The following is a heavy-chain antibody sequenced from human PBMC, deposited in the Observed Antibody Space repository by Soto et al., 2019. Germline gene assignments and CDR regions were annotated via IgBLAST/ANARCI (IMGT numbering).Heavy chain of an antibody. CDR1: GGSISSYY. J-gene: IGHJ6*02. CDR3: ARDSGDYYYYGMDV. CDR2: IYYSGST. V-gene: IGHV4-59*01. Sequence: SETLSLTCTVSGGSISSYYWSWIRQPPGKGLEWIGYIYYSGSTNYNPSLKSRVTISVDTSKNQFYLKLSSVTAADTAVNYCARDSGDYYYYGMDVWGQGTTVTVSS.